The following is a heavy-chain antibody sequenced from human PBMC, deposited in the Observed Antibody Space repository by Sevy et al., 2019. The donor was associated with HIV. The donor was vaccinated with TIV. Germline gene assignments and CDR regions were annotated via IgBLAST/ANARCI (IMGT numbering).Heavy chain of an antibody. CDR1: GFTCDDYA. V-gene: IGHV3-49*03. D-gene: IGHD5-12*01. J-gene: IGHJ4*02. Sequence: GGSLRLSCTTSGFTCDDYAMSWFRQAPGKGLEWVAFITRNSYEAYGGTTEYAASVKGRFIISRDDSKSIAYLQMNSLKTEDTAVYYCTRGLATADTAEYYFDYWGQGTLVTVSS. CDR3: TRGLATADTAEYYFDY. CDR2: ITRNSYEAYGGTT.